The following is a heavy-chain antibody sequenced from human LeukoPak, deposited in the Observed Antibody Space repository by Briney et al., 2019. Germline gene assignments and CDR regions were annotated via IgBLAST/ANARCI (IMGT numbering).Heavy chain of an antibody. Sequence: SETLSLTCTDSGGSISRTSHYWGWIRQPPGKGLEWIGSVFYSGNTYYNPSLKSRVTISVDTSKNQFSLKLSFVTAADTAVYYCARSSYGSGTLYNGMDVWGQGTTVTVSS. J-gene: IGHJ6*02. CDR1: GGSISRTSHY. CDR2: VFYSGNT. CDR3: ARSSYGSGTLYNGMDV. V-gene: IGHV4-39*01. D-gene: IGHD3-10*01.